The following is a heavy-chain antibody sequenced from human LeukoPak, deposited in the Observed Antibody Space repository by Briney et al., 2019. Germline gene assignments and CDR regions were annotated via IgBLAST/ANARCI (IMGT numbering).Heavy chain of an antibody. J-gene: IGHJ5*02. CDR3: ARLWGAPGDS. D-gene: IGHD3-16*01. CDR1: GGSISNYY. CDR2: IYTSGTT. Sequence: PSETLSLTCTVSGGSISNYYWTWIRPSAGRGLAWVGRIYTSGTTDYNPSLERSVTMSLATSKNQFSLRLTSVTAADTAVYYCARLWGAPGDSWGRGILVTVSS. V-gene: IGHV4-4*07.